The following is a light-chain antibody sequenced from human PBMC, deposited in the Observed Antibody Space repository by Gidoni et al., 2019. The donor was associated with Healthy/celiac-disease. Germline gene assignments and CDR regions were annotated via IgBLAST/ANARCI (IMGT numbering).Light chain of an antibody. CDR3: QQRSNWPRSLT. CDR2: DAS. V-gene: IGKV3-11*01. Sequence: EIVLTHSPANLSLSPGERATLSVRASQRVSSYLAWYQQKPGQAPRLLIYDASNRATGIPARFSGSGSGTVFTLTISSREPEDFAVYYCQQRSNWPRSLTFGGGTKVEIK. J-gene: IGKJ4*01. CDR1: QRVSSY.